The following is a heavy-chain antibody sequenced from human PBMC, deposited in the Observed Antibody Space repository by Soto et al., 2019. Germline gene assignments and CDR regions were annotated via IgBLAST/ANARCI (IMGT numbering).Heavy chain of an antibody. CDR2: IYYSGST. CDR3: ARDLAIAAAGTHYYYGMDV. J-gene: IGHJ6*02. CDR1: GGSISSYY. Sequence: SETLSLTCPVSGGSISSYYWSWIRPPPGKGLEWIGYIYYSGSTNYNPSLKSRVTISVDTSKNQFSLKLSPVTAADTAVYYCARDLAIAAAGTHYYYGMDVWGQGTTVTVSS. V-gene: IGHV4-59*01. D-gene: IGHD6-13*01.